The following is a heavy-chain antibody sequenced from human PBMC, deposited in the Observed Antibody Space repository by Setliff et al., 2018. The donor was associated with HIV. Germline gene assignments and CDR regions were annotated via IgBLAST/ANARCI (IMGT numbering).Heavy chain of an antibody. CDR1: GFTFSSYW. D-gene: IGHD2-15*01. V-gene: IGHV3-74*01. Sequence: GGSLRLSCAASGFTFSSYWMHWVRQVPGKGLVWVSRINTAGTNANYADSVEGRFTISRDNVKNTLYLQMNSLRVEDTAVYYCARRSVGPAPYYSDSWGQGTLVTVSS. CDR3: ARRSVGPAPYYSDS. J-gene: IGHJ4*02. CDR2: INTAGTNA.